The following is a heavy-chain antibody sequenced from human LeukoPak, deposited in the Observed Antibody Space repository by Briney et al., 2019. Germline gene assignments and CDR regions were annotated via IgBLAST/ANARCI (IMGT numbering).Heavy chain of an antibody. Sequence: GESLKISCKGSGYSFTNYWVGWVRQKPGKGLEWMGIINPVDSDTRYSPSFQGQVTISADKSIGTAYLQWSSLRASDTAMYYCARHLLPATVSSYDAFEIWGQGTMVTVSS. V-gene: IGHV5-51*01. CDR3: ARHLLPATVSSYDAFEI. D-gene: IGHD2/OR15-2a*01. CDR2: INPVDSDT. J-gene: IGHJ3*02. CDR1: GYSFTNYW.